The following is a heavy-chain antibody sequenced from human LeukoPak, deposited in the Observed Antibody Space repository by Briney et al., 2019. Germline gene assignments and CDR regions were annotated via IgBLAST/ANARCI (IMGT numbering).Heavy chain of an antibody. Sequence: SETLSLTCAVYGGSFSGYYWSWIRQPPGKGLEWIGEINHSGSTNYNPSLKSRVTISVDTSKNQFSLKLSSVTAADTAVYYCARHPYGSAYYYYMDVWGKGTTVTISS. V-gene: IGHV4-34*01. D-gene: IGHD3-10*01. J-gene: IGHJ6*03. CDR2: INHSGST. CDR1: GGSFSGYY. CDR3: ARHPYGSAYYYYMDV.